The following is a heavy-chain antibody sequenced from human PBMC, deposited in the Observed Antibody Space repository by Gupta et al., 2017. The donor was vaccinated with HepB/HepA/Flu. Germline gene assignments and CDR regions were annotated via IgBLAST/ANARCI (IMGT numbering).Heavy chain of an antibody. CDR2: INYSGST. J-gene: IGHJ6*04. CDR1: SGFTSSKSYY. CDR3: ARHFVLRFLDWFPDV. V-gene: IGHV4-39*01. Sequence: QVQLQESGPGLVKPSETLSLTCTVSSGFTSSKSYYWGWIRQPPGKGLEWIGSINYSGSTYYNPSLKSRVTISVDTSKNQFSLKLSSVTAADTAVYYCARHFVLRFLDWFPDVWGKGTTVTVSS. D-gene: IGHD3-3*01.